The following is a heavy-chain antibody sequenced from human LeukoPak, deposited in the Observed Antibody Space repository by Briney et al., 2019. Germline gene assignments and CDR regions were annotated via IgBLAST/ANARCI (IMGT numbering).Heavy chain of an antibody. Sequence: GGSLRLSCAASGFTFSSYAMSWVRQAPGKGLEWVSAIRGSGDRTHYADSVKGRFTISRDNAKNSLYLQMNSLRAEDTAVYYCAVDYGGNCFDYWGQGTLVTVSS. CDR2: IRGSGDRT. D-gene: IGHD4-23*01. CDR1: GFTFSSYA. J-gene: IGHJ4*02. CDR3: AVDYGGNCFDY. V-gene: IGHV3-23*01.